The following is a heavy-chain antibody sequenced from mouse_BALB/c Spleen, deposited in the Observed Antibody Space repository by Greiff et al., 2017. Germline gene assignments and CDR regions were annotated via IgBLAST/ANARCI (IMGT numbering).Heavy chain of an antibody. D-gene: IGHD3-3*01. CDR2: IRNKANGYTT. CDR1: GFTFTDYY. J-gene: IGHJ2*01. CDR3: ARDRRGLAFDY. Sequence: EVKLQESGGGLVQPGGSLRLSCATSGFTFTDYYMSWVRQPPGKALEWLGFIRNKANGYTTEYSASVKGRFTISRDNSQSILYLQMNTLRAEDSATYYCARDRRGLAFDYWGQGTTLTVSS. V-gene: IGHV7-3*02.